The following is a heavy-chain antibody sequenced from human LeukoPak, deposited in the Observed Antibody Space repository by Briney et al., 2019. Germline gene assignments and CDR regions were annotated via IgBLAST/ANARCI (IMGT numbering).Heavy chain of an antibody. J-gene: IGHJ6*03. CDR3: ASRYGSGSYYNYYYYYYMYV. D-gene: IGHD3-10*01. Sequence: ASVKVSCNASRGTFSSYAISWVRQAPGQGLEWMGGIIPNFGTAIYAQKFQGRVTITTDESTSTAYMELSSLRSEDTAVYYCASRYGSGSYYNYYYYYYMYVWGKGTTVTVSS. CDR2: IIPNFGTA. V-gene: IGHV1-69*05. CDR1: RGTFSSYA.